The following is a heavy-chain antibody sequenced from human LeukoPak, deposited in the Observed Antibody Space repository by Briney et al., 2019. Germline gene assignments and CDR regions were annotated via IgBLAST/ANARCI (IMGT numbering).Heavy chain of an antibody. CDR3: SRRSQFLEWLLNDY. D-gene: IGHD3-3*01. Sequence: SAKVPCKASGGTLCNYPNSWGPPAPGQGPEGIGRNIPIFGTSNYPQKFQGTVTNTTDESTTTAYIELSSLRAEDTAEYYCSRRSQFLEWLLNDYWGQGTLVTVSS. CDR1: GGTLCNYP. J-gene: IGHJ4*02. CDR2: NIPIFGTS. V-gene: IGHV1-69*05.